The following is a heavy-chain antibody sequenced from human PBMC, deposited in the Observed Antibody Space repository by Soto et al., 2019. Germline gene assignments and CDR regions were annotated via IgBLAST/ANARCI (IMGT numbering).Heavy chain of an antibody. CDR1: GYNFIDYG. CDR2: ISGSNGAT. D-gene: IGHD5-12*01. Sequence: QVQLVQSGAEVKRPGASVKVSCKFSGYNFIDYGMTWVRQAPEQGLEWMGWISGSNGATNYAQKFQGRVTLTTDTSTNTAYMELRSLRKDDTAVYYCARDSKWLIVKGNWFDSWGQGTLVTVSS. V-gene: IGHV1-18*04. J-gene: IGHJ5*01. CDR3: ARDSKWLIVKGNWFDS.